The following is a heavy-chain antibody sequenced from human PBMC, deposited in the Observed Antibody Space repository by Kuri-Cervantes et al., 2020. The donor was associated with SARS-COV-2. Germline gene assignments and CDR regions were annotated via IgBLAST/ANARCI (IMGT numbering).Heavy chain of an antibody. V-gene: IGHV1-46*01. Sequence: ASVKVSCKASGYTSTSYYMHWVRQAPGQGLEWRGIINPSGGSTSYAQKFQGRVTMTRDTSTSTVYMELSSLRSEDTAVYYCARVHGYDFWSGYNYYFDYWGQGTLVTVSS. CDR2: INPSGGST. J-gene: IGHJ4*02. CDR3: ARVHGYDFWSGYNYYFDY. CDR1: GYTSTSYY. D-gene: IGHD3-3*01.